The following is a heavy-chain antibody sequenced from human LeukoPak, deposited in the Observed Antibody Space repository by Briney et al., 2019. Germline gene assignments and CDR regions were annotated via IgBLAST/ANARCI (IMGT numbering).Heavy chain of an antibody. CDR1: GFTFSSYW. Sequence: GGSLRLSCAASGFTFSSYWMTWVRQAPGKGLEWVATIKEDGSEGYYVDSVKGRFTISRDNAKNSLCLQMNSLRAEDTAVYYCVAAGGYWGQGALVTVSS. D-gene: IGHD6-13*01. CDR2: IKEDGSEG. J-gene: IGHJ4*02. V-gene: IGHV3-7*05. CDR3: VAAGGY.